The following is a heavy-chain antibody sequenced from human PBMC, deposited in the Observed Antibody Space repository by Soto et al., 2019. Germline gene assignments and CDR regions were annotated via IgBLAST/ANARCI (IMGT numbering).Heavy chain of an antibody. Sequence: QVQLQESGPGLVKPSETLSLTCTVSGGSISSYYWSWIRQPPGKGLEWIGYIYYSGTTNYNPSLTSRVTLSVDTSKNKFSLKLSSVTAADTAVYYCARVGIAVAGNWFDPWGQGTLVTVSS. J-gene: IGHJ5*02. V-gene: IGHV4-59*01. CDR2: IYYSGTT. CDR3: ARVGIAVAGNWFDP. CDR1: GGSISSYY. D-gene: IGHD6-19*01.